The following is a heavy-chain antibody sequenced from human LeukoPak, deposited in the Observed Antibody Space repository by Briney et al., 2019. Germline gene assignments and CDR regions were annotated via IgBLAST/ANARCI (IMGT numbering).Heavy chain of an antibody. CDR1: GGSISSSSYY. J-gene: IGHJ4*02. Sequence: PSETLSLTCTVSGGSISSSSYYWGWIRQPPGKGLEWIGSIYYSGSTYYNPSPKSRVTISVDTSKNQFSLKLSSVTAADTAVYYCARQGLSYYGSGSYRFFDYWGQGTLVTVSS. CDR3: ARQGLSYYGSGSYRFFDY. V-gene: IGHV4-39*01. D-gene: IGHD3-10*01. CDR2: IYYSGST.